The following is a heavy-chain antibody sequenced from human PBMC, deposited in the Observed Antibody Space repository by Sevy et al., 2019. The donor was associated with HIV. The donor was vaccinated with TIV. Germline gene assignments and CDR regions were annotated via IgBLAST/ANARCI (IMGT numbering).Heavy chain of an antibody. V-gene: IGHV3-23*01. Sequence: GGSLRLSCAASGFTFRTYAMSWVRQAPGKGLEWVSDISGSGGDTYYADSVKGRFTISRANSKNTLYLQMSSLRAEDTAVYYCAKDAYYYDGSGYSMSQWYYGMDVWGQGTTVTVSS. CDR1: GFTFRTYA. J-gene: IGHJ6*02. CDR3: AKDAYYYDGSGYSMSQWYYGMDV. D-gene: IGHD3-22*01. CDR2: ISGSGGDT.